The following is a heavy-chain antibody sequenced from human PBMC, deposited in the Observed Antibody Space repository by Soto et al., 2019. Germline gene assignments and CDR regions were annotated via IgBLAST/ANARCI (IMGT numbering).Heavy chain of an antibody. CDR1: GYTFISYG. CDR3: ARDRGQGELFNYYCMDV. V-gene: IGHV1-18*01. J-gene: IGHJ6*02. Sequence: GASVKVSCKASGYTFISYGISWVRQAPGQGLEWMGWISAYNGNTNYAQKLQGRVTMTTDTSTSTAYMELRSLRSDDTAVYYCARDRGQGELFNYYCMDVWGQGTTVTVSS. D-gene: IGHD3-10*01. CDR2: ISAYNGNT.